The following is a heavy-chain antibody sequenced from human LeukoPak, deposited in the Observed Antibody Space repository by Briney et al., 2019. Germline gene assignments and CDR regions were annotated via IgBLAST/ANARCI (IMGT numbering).Heavy chain of an antibody. V-gene: IGHV4-59*08. Sequence: PSETLSLTCTVSGXSTSSDHWSWIRQPPEKGLEWIGCISYRGSTNYNPSLKSRVTISVDTSKKYFSLKLTSVTAADTGVYYRARGRGLGVITPYSDSWGQGTLVTVSS. CDR2: ISYRGST. CDR1: GXSTSSDH. J-gene: IGHJ4*02. CDR3: ARGRGLGVITPYSDS. D-gene: IGHD3-16*02.